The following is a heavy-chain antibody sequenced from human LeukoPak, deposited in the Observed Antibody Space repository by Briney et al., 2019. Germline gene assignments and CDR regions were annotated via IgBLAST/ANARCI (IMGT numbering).Heavy chain of an antibody. CDR2: IYTSGST. D-gene: IGHD3-16*02. Sequence: GSLRLSCAASGFTFTSSAMSWVRQPAGKGLEWIGRIYTSGSTNYNPSLKSRVTMSVDTSKNQFSLKLSSVTAADTAVYYCARDVFSVIPWYFDLWGRGTLVTVSS. V-gene: IGHV4-4*07. CDR3: ARDVFSVIPWYFDL. J-gene: IGHJ2*01. CDR1: GFTFTSSA.